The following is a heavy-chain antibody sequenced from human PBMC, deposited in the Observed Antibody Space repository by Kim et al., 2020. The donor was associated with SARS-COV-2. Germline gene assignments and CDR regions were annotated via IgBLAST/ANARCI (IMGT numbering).Heavy chain of an antibody. CDR3: ARDGLYYDILTGYYSVGGGDDYYGMDV. CDR2: IKQDGSEK. J-gene: IGHJ6*02. V-gene: IGHV3-7*03. Sequence: GGSLRLSCAASGFTFSSYWMSWVRQAPGKGLEWVANIKQDGSEKYYVDSVKGRFTISRDNAKNSLYLQMHSLRAEDTAVYYCARDGLYYDILTGYYSVGGGDDYYGMDVWGQGTTVTVSS. D-gene: IGHD3-9*01. CDR1: GFTFSSYW.